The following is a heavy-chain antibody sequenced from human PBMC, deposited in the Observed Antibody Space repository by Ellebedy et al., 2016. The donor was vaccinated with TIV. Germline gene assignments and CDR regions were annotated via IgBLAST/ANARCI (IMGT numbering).Heavy chain of an antibody. CDR3: ARDRNGSRYPPDYGALEY. J-gene: IGHJ4*02. Sequence: GGSLRLSCAASGFTFNNYGIHWVRQAPGKGLEWVAFISFDGNSKYYGDSVKGRFTISRDNSKNTVHLQMNSLRAEDTAVYFCARDRNGSRYPPDYGALEYWGQGTLVTVSS. V-gene: IGHV3-30*03. CDR2: ISFDGNSK. CDR1: GFTFNNYG. D-gene: IGHD4-17*01.